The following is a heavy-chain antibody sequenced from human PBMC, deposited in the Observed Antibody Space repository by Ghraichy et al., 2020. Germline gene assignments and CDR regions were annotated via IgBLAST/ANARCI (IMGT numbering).Heavy chain of an antibody. CDR1: GFTLTNYA. J-gene: IGHJ6*02. CDR3: EPDLGYCTGGTCYPYYYSGFDV. D-gene: IGHD2-15*01. V-gene: IGHV3-48*02. Sequence: GESLNISCAASGFTLTNYAMNWVRQAPGKGLEWISYITHTGATVYYADSVKGRFTLSRDSAKNSLYLQLNSLRDEDTARYYCEPDLGYCTGGTCYPYYYSGFDVWGHGTTVTVSS. CDR2: ITHTGATV.